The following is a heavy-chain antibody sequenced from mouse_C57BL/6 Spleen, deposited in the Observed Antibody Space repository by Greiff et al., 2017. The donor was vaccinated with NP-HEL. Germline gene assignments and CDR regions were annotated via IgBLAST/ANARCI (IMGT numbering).Heavy chain of an antibody. J-gene: IGHJ3*01. CDR2: IDPSDSYT. CDR1: GYTFTSYW. D-gene: IGHD3-2*02. CDR3: ARKLDSSGYPWFAY. Sequence: VQLQQPGAELVMPGASVKLSCKASGYTFTSYWMHWVKQRPGQGLEWIGEIDPSDSYTNYNQKFKGKSTLTVDKSSSTAYMQLSSLTSEDSAVYYCARKLDSSGYPWFAYWGQGTLVTVSA. V-gene: IGHV1-69*01.